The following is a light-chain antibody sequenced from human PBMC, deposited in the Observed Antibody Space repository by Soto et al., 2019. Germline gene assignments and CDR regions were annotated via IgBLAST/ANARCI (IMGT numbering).Light chain of an antibody. Sequence: DIQMTQTPSTLSASVGDRVTITCPASQSISSWLAWYQQKPGKXPKXXIYKASSLESGVPSRFSGSGSGTEGTITISSLQPDDGETYYGQQYNSYSITFGQGTRLEIK. V-gene: IGKV1-5*03. J-gene: IGKJ5*01. CDR3: QQYNSYSIT. CDR2: KAS. CDR1: QSISSW.